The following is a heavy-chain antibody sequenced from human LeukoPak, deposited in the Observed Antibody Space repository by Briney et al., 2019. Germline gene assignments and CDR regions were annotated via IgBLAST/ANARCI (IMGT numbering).Heavy chain of an antibody. J-gene: IGHJ4*02. CDR2: ISSNRKYS. CDR3: ARDNGNKYYFDY. Sequence: GGSLRLSCAASGFMFSDYFMSWIRQAPGKELEWISYISSNRKYSKYADPVKGRFTISRDNAKKSLYLQRNSLRAEDTAVYYCARDNGNKYYFDYWGQGTLVTASS. D-gene: IGHD2-8*01. V-gene: IGHV3-11*05. CDR1: GFMFSDYF.